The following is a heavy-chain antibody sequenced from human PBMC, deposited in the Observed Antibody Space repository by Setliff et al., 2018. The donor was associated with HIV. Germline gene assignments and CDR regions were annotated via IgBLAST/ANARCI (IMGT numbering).Heavy chain of an antibody. CDR1: GGSISSSSSF. D-gene: IGHD4-17*01. V-gene: IGHV4-39*01. Sequence: KPSETLSLTCTVSGGSISSSSSFWGWIRQPPGKGLEWIGSIYYSGSTYYNPSLQSRVTISVDTSKNQFSLKLSSVTAADTAVYYCARQKTMTTYFDYWGQGTLVTVSS. J-gene: IGHJ4*02. CDR2: IYYSGST. CDR3: ARQKTMTTYFDY.